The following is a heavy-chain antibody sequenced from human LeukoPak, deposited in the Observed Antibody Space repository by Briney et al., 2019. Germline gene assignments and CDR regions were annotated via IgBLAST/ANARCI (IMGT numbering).Heavy chain of an antibody. CDR2: FDPEDGET. D-gene: IGHD3/OR15-3a*01. CDR3: ATVPRPAFGPYYYYGMDV. J-gene: IGHJ6*02. V-gene: IGHV1-24*01. Sequence: ASVKVSCKVSGYTLTELSMHWVRQAPGKGLEWMGGFDPEDGETIYAQKFQGRVTMTEDTSTDTANMELSSLRSEDTAVYYCATVPRPAFGPYYYYGMDVWGQGTTVTVSS. CDR1: GYTLTELS.